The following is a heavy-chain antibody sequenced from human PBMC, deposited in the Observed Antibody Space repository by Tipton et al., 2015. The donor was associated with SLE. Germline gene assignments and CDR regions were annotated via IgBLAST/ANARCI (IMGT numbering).Heavy chain of an antibody. J-gene: IGHJ4*02. D-gene: IGHD3-22*01. V-gene: IGHV4-38-2*01. Sequence: TLSLTCAVSGFSISSGYYWGWIRRPPGEGLEWIGSIHHSGNTYFNPSLKSRVTMSIDTSRNEVFLRLTSVTAADTAVYYCARHDYDSNGYYQHYFDYWGQGTLVTVSS. CDR3: ARHDYDSNGYYQHYFDY. CDR1: GFSISSGYY. CDR2: IHHSGNT.